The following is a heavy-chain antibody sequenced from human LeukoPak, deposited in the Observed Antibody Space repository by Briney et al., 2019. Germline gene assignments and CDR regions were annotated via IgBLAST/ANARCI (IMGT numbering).Heavy chain of an antibody. CDR1: GYTLTELS. Sequence: ASVKVSCKVSGYTLTELSMHWVRQAPGKGLEWMGGFDPEDGETIYAQKFQGRVTMTGDTSTSTVYMELSSLRSEDTAVYYCARVYYDSSGYLKFDYWGQGTLVTVSS. J-gene: IGHJ4*02. D-gene: IGHD3-22*01. V-gene: IGHV1-24*01. CDR2: FDPEDGET. CDR3: ARVYYDSSGYLKFDY.